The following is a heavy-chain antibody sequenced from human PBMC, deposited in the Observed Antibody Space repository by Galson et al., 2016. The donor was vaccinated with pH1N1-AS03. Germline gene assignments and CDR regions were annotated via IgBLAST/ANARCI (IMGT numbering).Heavy chain of an antibody. Sequence: SLRLSCAASGFIFSNYWMSWVCQAPGKGLESVANINQGGSETYYVDSVKGRFTIFRDNAKNSLYLQMNSLRADDTAAYYCARADWGSADYWGQGTLVSVSS. J-gene: IGHJ4*02. CDR1: GFIFSNYW. CDR2: INQGGSET. CDR3: ARADWGSADY. V-gene: IGHV3-7*03. D-gene: IGHD7-27*01.